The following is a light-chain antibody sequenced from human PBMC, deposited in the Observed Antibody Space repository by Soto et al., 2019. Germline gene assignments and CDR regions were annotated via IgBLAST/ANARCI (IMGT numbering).Light chain of an antibody. CDR2: DAY. V-gene: IGKV1-27*01. Sequence: EIELTQSPGTLSLSPGESATLSCRASQGISNSLVWYQQKPGKVLKLLIYDAYTLQSGVPSRFSGSGSGTDFTLTISSLQPEDVATYYCQRYHGAPAFGQGTRLEIK. CDR1: QGISNS. J-gene: IGKJ5*01. CDR3: QRYHGAPA.